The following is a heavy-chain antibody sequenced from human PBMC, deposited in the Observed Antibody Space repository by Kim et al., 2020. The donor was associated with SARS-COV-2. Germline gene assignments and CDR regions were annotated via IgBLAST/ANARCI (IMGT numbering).Heavy chain of an antibody. V-gene: IGHV4-39*01. CDR1: GGSISSSSYY. J-gene: IGHJ4*02. Sequence: SETLSLTCTVSGGSISSSSYYWGWIRQPPGKGLEWIGSIYYSGSTYYNPSLKSRVTISVDTSKNQFSLKLSSVTAADTAVYYCARKLQLFFYYYDYWGQGTLVTVSS. CDR3: ARKLQLFFYYYDY. D-gene: IGHD5-18*01. CDR2: IYYSGST.